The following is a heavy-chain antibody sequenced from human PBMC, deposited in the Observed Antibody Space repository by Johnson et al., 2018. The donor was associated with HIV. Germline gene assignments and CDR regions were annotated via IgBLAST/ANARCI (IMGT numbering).Heavy chain of an antibody. J-gene: IGHJ3*02. CDR3: ARTPSLPGAFDI. V-gene: IGHV3-30-3*01. CDR2: ISYDGSNK. Sequence: QVQLVESGGGVVQPGRSLRLSCVASGFTFSSYTMHWVRQAPGKGLEWVAVISYDGSNKYYADSVKGRFTISRDNAKNSLHLQMNSLRAEDTAVYYCARTPSLPGAFDIWGQGTMVTVSS. CDR1: GFTFSSYT.